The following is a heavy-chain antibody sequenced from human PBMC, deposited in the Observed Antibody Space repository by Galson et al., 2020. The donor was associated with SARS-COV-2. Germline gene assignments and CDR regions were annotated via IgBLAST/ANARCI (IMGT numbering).Heavy chain of an antibody. CDR1: GFTFSSYA. V-gene: IGHV3-30*04. CDR3: ARDLFYYYYYYMDV. J-gene: IGHJ6*03. Sequence: GGSLRLSCAASGFTFSSYAMHWVRQAPGKGLEWVAVISYDGSNKYYADSVKGRFTISRDNSKNTLYLQMNSLRAEDTAVYYCARDLFYYYYYYMDVWGKGTTVTISS. CDR2: ISYDGSNK.